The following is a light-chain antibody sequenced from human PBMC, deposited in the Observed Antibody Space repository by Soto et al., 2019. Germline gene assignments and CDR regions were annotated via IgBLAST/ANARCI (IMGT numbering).Light chain of an antibody. CDR2: LGS. J-gene: IGKJ5*01. CDR1: QSLLHSNGYNY. CDR3: MQGTHWPIIT. Sequence: DIVMTQSPLSLPDTPGEPASISCRSSQSLLHSNGYNYLDWYLQKPGQSQQLIIYLGSNRASGVPDRFSGSGSGTDFTLKISRVEAEDVGVYYGMQGTHWPIITFGQGTRLEIK. V-gene: IGKV2-28*01.